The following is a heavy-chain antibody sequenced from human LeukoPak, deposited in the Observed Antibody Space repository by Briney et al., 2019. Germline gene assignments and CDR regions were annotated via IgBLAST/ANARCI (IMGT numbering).Heavy chain of an antibody. J-gene: IGHJ4*02. CDR1: GGSISSYY. CDR3: ARDYGGQLDY. D-gene: IGHD4-23*01. V-gene: IGHV4-59*01. CDR2: IYYSGST. Sequence: PSETLSLTCTVSGGSISSYYWSWIRRPPGKGLEWIGYIYYSGSTNYNPSLKSRVTISVDTSKNQFSLKLSSVTAADTAVYYCARDYGGQLDYWGQGTLVTVSS.